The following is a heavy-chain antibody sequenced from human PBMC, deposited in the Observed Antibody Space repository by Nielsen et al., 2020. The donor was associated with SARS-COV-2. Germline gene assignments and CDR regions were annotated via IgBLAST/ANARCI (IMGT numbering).Heavy chain of an antibody. CDR2: ISGSGGST. Sequence: GGSLRLSCAASGFTFSSYAMSWVRQAPGKGLEWVSAISGSGGSTYYADSVKGRFTISRDNAKNSLYLQMNSLRAEDTAVYYCAKLRVMYFDYWGQGTLVTVSS. CDR3: AKLRVMYFDY. CDR1: GFTFSSYA. D-gene: IGHD2-21*01. V-gene: IGHV3-23*01. J-gene: IGHJ4*02.